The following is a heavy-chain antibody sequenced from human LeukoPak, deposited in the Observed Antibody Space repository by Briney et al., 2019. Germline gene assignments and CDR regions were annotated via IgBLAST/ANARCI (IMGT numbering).Heavy chain of an antibody. J-gene: IGHJ6*02. CDR2: INPNSGGT. D-gene: IGHD6-19*01. V-gene: IGHV1-2*04. CDR3: AREWIAVAGTDYYYYYGMDV. CDR1: GYTFTGYY. Sequence: ASVKVSCKASGYTFTGYYMHWVRQAPGQGLEWMGWINPNSGGTNYAQKFQGWVTMTRDTSISTAYMELNRLRSDDTAVYYCAREWIAVAGTDYYYYYGMDVWGQGTTVTVS.